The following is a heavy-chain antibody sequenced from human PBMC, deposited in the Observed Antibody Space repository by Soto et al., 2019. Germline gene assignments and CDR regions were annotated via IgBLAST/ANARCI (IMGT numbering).Heavy chain of an antibody. D-gene: IGHD7-27*01. Sequence: QVQLQESGPGLVKPSQTLSLTCTVSGGSISSGDYYWSWIRQPTGKGLEWIGYIYYSGSTYYNPYLKSRVTISVDPSKNQFSQKLSSVTAADTAVYYCARERSRLYWGRWFDPWGQGTLVTVSS. CDR1: GGSISSGDYY. V-gene: IGHV4-30-4*01. CDR3: ARERSRLYWGRWFDP. CDR2: IYYSGST. J-gene: IGHJ5*02.